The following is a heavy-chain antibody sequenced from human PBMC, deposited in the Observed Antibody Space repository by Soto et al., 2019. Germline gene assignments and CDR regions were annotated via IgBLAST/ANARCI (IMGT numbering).Heavy chain of an antibody. CDR3: ARDRGYSYGPSYFDY. Sequence: QVQLQESGPGLVKPSQTLSLTCTVSGGSISSGDYYWSWIRQPPGKGLEWIGYIYYSGSTYYNPSLKSRVTISVDTSKNQFSLKLSSVTAADTAVYYCARDRGYSYGPSYFDYWGQGTLVTVSS. CDR1: GGSISSGDYY. J-gene: IGHJ4*02. CDR2: IYYSGST. V-gene: IGHV4-30-4*01. D-gene: IGHD5-18*01.